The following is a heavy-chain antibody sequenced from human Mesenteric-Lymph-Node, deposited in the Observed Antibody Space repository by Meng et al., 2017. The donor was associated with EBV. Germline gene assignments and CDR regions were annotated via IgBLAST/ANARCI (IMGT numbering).Heavy chain of an antibody. Sequence: QVQGVQCGAVVKKPGASVKLSCKASGYTLTNYYMHWVRQAPGQGLEWVGRINPISGGTNLAQKFQGRVTMTRDTSISTVYLELSRLRSDDTAVYFCARGGDLVVVSPMEDYWGQGTLVTVSS. CDR1: GYTLTNYY. J-gene: IGHJ4*02. D-gene: IGHD2-2*01. CDR3: ARGGDLVVVSPMEDY. V-gene: IGHV1-2*06. CDR2: INPISGGT.